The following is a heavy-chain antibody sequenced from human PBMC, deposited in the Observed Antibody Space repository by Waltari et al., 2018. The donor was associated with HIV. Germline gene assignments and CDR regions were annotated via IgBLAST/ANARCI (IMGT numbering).Heavy chain of an antibody. CDR1: GFTVKNEY. Sequence: ATGGVLVQPGGSLSLCCRVSGFTVKNEYMTWVRRSTGRGLEWVGTIYGNGETYSAASMRGRLFISRDDPGNRVFLHINNVNFTDTASYFCAKGVRFLGPWSQETPVTVSS. V-gene: IGHV3-53*05. J-gene: IGHJ5*02. CDR3: AKGVRFLGP. D-gene: IGHD3-3*01. CDR2: IYGNGET.